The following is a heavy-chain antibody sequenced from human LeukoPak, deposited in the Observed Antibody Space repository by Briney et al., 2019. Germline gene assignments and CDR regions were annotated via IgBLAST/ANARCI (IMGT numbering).Heavy chain of an antibody. CDR3: TRLKDTAMVNRYYYYYYGMDV. CDR1: GFTFSGSA. V-gene: IGHV3-73*01. Sequence: PGGSLRLSCAASGFTFSGSAMHWVRQASGKGLEWVGRIRSKANSYATAYAASAKGRFTISRDDSKNTAYLQMNSLKTEDTAVYYCTRLKDTAMVNRYYYYYYGMDVWGQGTTVTVSS. D-gene: IGHD5-18*01. CDR2: IRSKANSYAT. J-gene: IGHJ6*02.